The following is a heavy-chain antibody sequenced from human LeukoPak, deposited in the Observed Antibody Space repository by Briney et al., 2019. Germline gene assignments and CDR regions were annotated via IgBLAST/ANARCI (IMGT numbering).Heavy chain of an antibody. J-gene: IGHJ3*02. CDR3: ANDGAYYDSSTDAFDI. CDR2: LRYDGSNT. CDR1: GFTFRSYG. D-gene: IGHD3-22*01. Sequence: GGSLRLSCAASGFTFRSYGMYWVRQAPGKGLEWVTFLRYDGSNTYYADSVKGRLTISRDNAKNSLYLQMNSLRAEDTAVYYCANDGAYYDSSTDAFDIWGQGTMVTVSS. V-gene: IGHV3-30*02.